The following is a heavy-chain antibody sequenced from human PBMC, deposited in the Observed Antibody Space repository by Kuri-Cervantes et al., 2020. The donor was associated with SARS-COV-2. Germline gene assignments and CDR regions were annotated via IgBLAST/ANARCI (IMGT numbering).Heavy chain of an antibody. D-gene: IGHD1-26*01. CDR3: ARARFSGSYLAGYFQH. V-gene: IGHV3-21*01. J-gene: IGHJ1*01. CDR2: ISSGSSYI. CDR1: GFTFSSYT. Sequence: GGSLRLSCAASGFTFSSYTMNWVRQAPGKGLEWVSSISSGSSYIYYADSAKGRFTISRDNAKNSLYLQMNSLRAEDTAVYYCARARFSGSYLAGYFQHWGQGTLVTVSS.